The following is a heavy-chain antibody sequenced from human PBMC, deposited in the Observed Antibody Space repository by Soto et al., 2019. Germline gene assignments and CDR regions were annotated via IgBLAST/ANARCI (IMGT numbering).Heavy chain of an antibody. CDR2: ISSSSSYI. Sequence: GGSLRLSCAASGFTFSSYSMNWVRQAPGKGLEWVSSISSSSSYIYYADSVKGRFTISRDNAKNSLCLQMNSLRAEDTAVYYCAREHCTNGVCYTNDAFDIWGQGTMVTVSS. D-gene: IGHD2-8*01. V-gene: IGHV3-21*01. CDR3: AREHCTNGVCYTNDAFDI. CDR1: GFTFSSYS. J-gene: IGHJ3*02.